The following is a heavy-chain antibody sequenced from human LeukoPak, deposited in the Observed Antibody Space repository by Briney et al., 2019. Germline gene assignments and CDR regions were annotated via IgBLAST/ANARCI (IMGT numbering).Heavy chain of an antibody. J-gene: IGHJ4*02. CDR3: VRDGGVSGYDLLDY. CDR2: INQDGSKE. CDR1: GFTFGNYW. Sequence: GGSLRLSCAASGFTFGNYWMTWVRQAPGKGLEWVAHINQDGSKEYYMDSVKARFTISRDNAKNSLSLQMNSLGAEDTAVYYCVRDGGVSGYDLLDYWGQGTLVTVSS. D-gene: IGHD5-12*01. V-gene: IGHV3-7*01.